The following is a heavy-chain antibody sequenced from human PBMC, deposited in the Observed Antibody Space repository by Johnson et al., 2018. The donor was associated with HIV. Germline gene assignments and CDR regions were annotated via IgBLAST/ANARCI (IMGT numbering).Heavy chain of an antibody. V-gene: IGHV3-30-3*01. CDR2: ISYDGSNK. CDR1: GFTFSSYA. J-gene: IGHJ3*02. Sequence: QVQLVESGGGFVQPGESLRLSCAASGFTFSSYAMHWVRQAPGKGLEWVAVISYDGSNKYYADSVKGRFTISRDNSKNTLYLQMSSLRADDTAVYYCAKGQVARGPLDIWGKGTMVTVSS. CDR3: AKGQVARGPLDI. D-gene: IGHD2-15*01.